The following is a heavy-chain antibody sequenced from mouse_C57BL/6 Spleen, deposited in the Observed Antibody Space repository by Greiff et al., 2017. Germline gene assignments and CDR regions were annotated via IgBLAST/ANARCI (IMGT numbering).Heavy chain of an antibody. CDR1: GYTFTSYW. CDR2: IDPSDSET. Sequence: QVQLQQPGAELVRPGSSVKLSCKASGYTFTSYWMHWVKQRPIQGLEWIGNIDPSDSETHYNQKFKDKATLTVDKSSRTAYMQLSSLTSEDSAVYYCASAYYYGSRGGYFDVWGTGTTVTVSS. J-gene: IGHJ1*03. CDR3: ASAYYYGSRGGYFDV. V-gene: IGHV1-52*01. D-gene: IGHD1-1*01.